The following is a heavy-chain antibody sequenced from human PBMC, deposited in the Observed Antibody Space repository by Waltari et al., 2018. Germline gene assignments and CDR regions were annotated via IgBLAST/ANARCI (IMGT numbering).Heavy chain of an antibody. CDR3: ARVGGYGSGSYSVPDY. V-gene: IGHV3-48*04. D-gene: IGHD3-10*01. CDR2: ISSSSSTI. CDR1: GFTFSSYS. J-gene: IGHJ4*02. Sequence: EVQLVESGGGLVQPGGSLRLSCAASGFTFSSYSMNWVRQAPGKGLEWVSYISSSSSTIYYADSVKGRFTISRDNAKNSLYLQMNSLRAEDTAVYYCARVGGYGSGSYSVPDYWGQGTLVTVSS.